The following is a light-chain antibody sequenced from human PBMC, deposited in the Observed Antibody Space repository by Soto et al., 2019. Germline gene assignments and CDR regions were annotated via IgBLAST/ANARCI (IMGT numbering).Light chain of an antibody. Sequence: DIVLTQSPGTLSLSPGERATLSCRSSQSVNSNYLAWYQQKPGQAPRLLIFGASTRATGISDRFRGSGSGTDFILTINRLEPEDFAVYYCQQYGSSPLTFGGGTKVEIK. J-gene: IGKJ4*01. CDR1: QSVNSNY. V-gene: IGKV3-20*01. CDR2: GAS. CDR3: QQYGSSPLT.